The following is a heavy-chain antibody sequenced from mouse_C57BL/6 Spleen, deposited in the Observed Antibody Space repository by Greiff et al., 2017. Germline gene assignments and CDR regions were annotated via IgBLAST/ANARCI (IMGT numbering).Heavy chain of an antibody. CDR2: INPSSGYT. CDR1: GYTFTSYW. CDR3: ARWEKSRGLDYDY. Sequence: VQLQQSGAELAKPVASVKLSCKASGYTFTSYWMHWVKQRPGQGLEWIGYINPSSGYTEYNQKFKDNATLAADKSTSAAYVQLSSLTYEDSAVYYGARWEKSRGLDYDYWGQGTTLTVSS. D-gene: IGHD3-1*01. V-gene: IGHV1-7*01. J-gene: IGHJ2*01.